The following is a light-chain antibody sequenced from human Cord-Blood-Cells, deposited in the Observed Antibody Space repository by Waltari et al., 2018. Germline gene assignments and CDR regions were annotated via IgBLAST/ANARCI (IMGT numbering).Light chain of an antibody. J-gene: IGKJ2*01. CDR1: KSVLYSSNNKNY. V-gene: IGKV4-1*01. CDR3: QQYYSTPYT. Sequence: IVMTQSPDPLAVSRGERATIHCKSSKSVLYSSNNKNYLAWYQQKPGQPPKLLIYWASTRESGVPDRFSGSGSGTDFTLTISSLQAEDVAVYYCQQYYSTPYTFGQGTKLEIK. CDR2: WAS.